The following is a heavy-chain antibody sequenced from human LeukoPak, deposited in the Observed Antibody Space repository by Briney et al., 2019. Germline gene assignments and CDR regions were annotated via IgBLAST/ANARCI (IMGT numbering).Heavy chain of an antibody. CDR2: IIVSGNT. V-gene: IGHV3-23*01. Sequence: PGGSLRLSCAASGFTFSSYAMSWVRHAPGKGLEWVSAIIVSGNTSHADSVTGRFTLSRASSKNTLYLQMNRLGAEAAAVSYCANAPLTTCSGAYCYPFDYWGQGTLVTVSS. D-gene: IGHD2-21*01. CDR1: GFTFSSYA. CDR3: ANAPLTTCSGAYCYPFDY. J-gene: IGHJ4*02.